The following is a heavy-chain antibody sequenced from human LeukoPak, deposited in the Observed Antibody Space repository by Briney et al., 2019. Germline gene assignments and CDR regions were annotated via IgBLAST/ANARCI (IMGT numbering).Heavy chain of an antibody. D-gene: IGHD5-24*01. Sequence: GSLRLSCAASGFTFSSYATHWVRQAPGKGLEWVAVISYDGSNKYYADSVKGRFTISRDNSKNTLYLQMNSLRAEDTAVYYCARDPKMATIQYYFDYWGQGTLVTVSS. CDR1: GFTFSSYA. CDR2: ISYDGSNK. V-gene: IGHV3-30-3*01. J-gene: IGHJ4*02. CDR3: ARDPKMATIQYYFDY.